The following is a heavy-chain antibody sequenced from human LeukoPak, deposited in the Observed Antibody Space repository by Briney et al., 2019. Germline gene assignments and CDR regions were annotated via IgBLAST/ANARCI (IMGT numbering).Heavy chain of an antibody. Sequence: SETLSLTCTVSGGSISSHYWSWIRQPPGKGLEWVGYIYNSRSANYNPSLKSRVTISEDKSKHQFSLKLRSVTAADSAVYYCASARSNWFDPWGQGTLVIVSS. CDR2: IYNSRSA. CDR3: ASARSNWFDP. J-gene: IGHJ5*02. CDR1: GGSISSHY. D-gene: IGHD4-17*01. V-gene: IGHV4-59*11.